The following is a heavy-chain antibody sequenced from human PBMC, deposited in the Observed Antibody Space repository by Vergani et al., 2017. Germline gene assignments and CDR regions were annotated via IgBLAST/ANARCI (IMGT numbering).Heavy chain of an antibody. Sequence: QVQLQQWGAGLLKPSETLSLTCAVYGGSFSGYYWSWTCQPQGKGLEWIGEINHSGSTNYNPSLKSRVTISVDTSKNQFSLKLSSVTAADTAVYYCARVQELYDFXSGCRVRYYYYMDVWGKGTTVTVS. CDR1: GGSFSGYY. V-gene: IGHV4-34*01. D-gene: IGHD3-3*01. CDR3: ARVQELYDFXSGCRVRYYYYMDV. CDR2: INHSGST. J-gene: IGHJ6*03.